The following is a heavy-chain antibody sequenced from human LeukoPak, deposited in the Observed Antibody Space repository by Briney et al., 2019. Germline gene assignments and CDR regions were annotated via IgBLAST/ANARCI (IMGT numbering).Heavy chain of an antibody. V-gene: IGHV4-59*11. Sequence: SETLSLTCSVSGDSISTLYWSWIRQPPGKGLEWLGYIHYTGSTSYNASLESRITISVDTAKNQFSLKLSSVTAADTAIYYCARDVKVGWYFDLWGRGILVTVSS. CDR2: IHYTGST. CDR1: GDSISTLY. CDR3: ARDVKVGWYFDL. J-gene: IGHJ2*01.